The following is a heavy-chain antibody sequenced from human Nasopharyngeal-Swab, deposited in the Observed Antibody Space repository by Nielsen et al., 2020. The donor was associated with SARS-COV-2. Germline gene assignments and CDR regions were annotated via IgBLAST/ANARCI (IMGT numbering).Heavy chain of an antibody. CDR2: LSYDGSNK. CDR3: AKDCGLRAAYYYYGMDV. Sequence: GGSLRLSCAASGFTFSSYGMHWVSKAPGKGLEWVAVLSYDGSNKYYADSVKGRFTISRDNSKNTLYLQMNSLRAADTAVYYCAKDCGLRAAYYYYGMDVWGQGTTVTVSS. J-gene: IGHJ6*02. V-gene: IGHV3-30*18. CDR1: GFTFSSYG. D-gene: IGHD6-25*01.